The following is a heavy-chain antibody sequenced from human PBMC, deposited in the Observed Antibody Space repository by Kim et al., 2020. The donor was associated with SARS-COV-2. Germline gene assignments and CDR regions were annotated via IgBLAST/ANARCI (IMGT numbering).Heavy chain of an antibody. D-gene: IGHD3-10*01. J-gene: IGHJ4*02. CDR2: ISYDGSNK. Sequence: GGSLRLSCAASGFTFSSYAMHWVRQAPGKGLEWVAVISYDGSNKYYADSVKGRFTISRDNSKNTLYLQMNSLRAEDTAVYYCARVATNPNQNYYGSGSYYNYFDYWGQGTLVTVSS. CDR1: GFTFSSYA. CDR3: ARVATNPNQNYYGSGSYYNYFDY. V-gene: IGHV3-30-3*01.